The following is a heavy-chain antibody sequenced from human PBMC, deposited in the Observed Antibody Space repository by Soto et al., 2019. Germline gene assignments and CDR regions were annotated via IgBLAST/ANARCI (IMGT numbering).Heavy chain of an antibody. CDR3: VRDGTKTLRDWFDP. CDR2: IYATGTT. Sequence: PSETLSLTCTVSGASISGFYWSWIRKSAGKGLEWIGRIYATGTTDYNPSLKSRVMMSVDTSEKQFSLKLRSVTAADTAVYYCVRDGTKTLRDWFDPWGQGISVTAPQ. V-gene: IGHV4-4*07. D-gene: IGHD1-1*01. J-gene: IGHJ5*02. CDR1: GASISGFY.